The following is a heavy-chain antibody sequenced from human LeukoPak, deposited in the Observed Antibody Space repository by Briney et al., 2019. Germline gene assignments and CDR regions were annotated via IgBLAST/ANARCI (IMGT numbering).Heavy chain of an antibody. J-gene: IGHJ4*02. CDR1: GYTFTGHY. CDR3: ARDSGERGSGSYLIAY. CDR2: INPNSGGT. Sequence: GASVKVSCKASGYTFTGHYMHWVRQAPGQGLEWMGWINPNSGGTNYAQKFQGRVTMTRDTSISTVYMELSRLRSDDTAVYYCARDSGERGSGSYLIAYWGQGTLVTVSS. D-gene: IGHD3-10*01. V-gene: IGHV1-2*02.